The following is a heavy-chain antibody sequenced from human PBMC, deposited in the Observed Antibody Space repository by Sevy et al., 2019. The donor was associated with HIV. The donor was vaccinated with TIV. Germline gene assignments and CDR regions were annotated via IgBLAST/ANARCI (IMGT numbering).Heavy chain of an antibody. CDR3: TWDAGCSIAWSPSDY. CDR2: ISSVGSNR. V-gene: IGHV3-30-3*01. Sequence: GGSLRLSCAASGLTFSSHAMHWVRQAPGKGLEWVAVISSVGSNRYYADSVKGRFTISRDKPKNTLNLQMKSMRPEDTAVYYCTWDAGCSIAWSPSDYWGQGALVTVSS. D-gene: IGHD6-19*01. J-gene: IGHJ4*02. CDR1: GLTFSSHA.